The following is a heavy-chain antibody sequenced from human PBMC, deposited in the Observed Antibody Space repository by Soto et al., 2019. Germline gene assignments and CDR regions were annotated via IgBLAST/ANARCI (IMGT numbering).Heavy chain of an antibody. Sequence: EVQLLESGGGLVQPGGSLRLSCAASGFTFSSYAMSWVRQAPGKGLEWVSAISGSGGSTYYADSVKGRFTISRDNSKNTLYLQMNSLRAEDTAVYYCAKKPYYDFWSGPANWFDPWGQGTLVTVSS. CDR1: GFTFSSYA. J-gene: IGHJ5*02. D-gene: IGHD3-3*01. V-gene: IGHV3-23*01. CDR2: ISGSGGST. CDR3: AKKPYYDFWSGPANWFDP.